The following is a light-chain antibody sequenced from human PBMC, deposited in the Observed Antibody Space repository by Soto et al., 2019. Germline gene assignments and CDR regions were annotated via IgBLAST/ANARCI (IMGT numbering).Light chain of an antibody. J-gene: IGKJ1*01. CDR2: RAS. CDR3: LQYHNLWA. CDR1: QNIYYN. V-gene: IGKV3-15*01. Sequence: ILMTQSPATVSVSPGESATLSCRASQNIYYNVAWYQQRPGQAPRLLIYRASTRAPGVPARFSGSGSGTEFTLTISSLQPDDFTVYSCLQYHNLWAFGQGTKVDIK.